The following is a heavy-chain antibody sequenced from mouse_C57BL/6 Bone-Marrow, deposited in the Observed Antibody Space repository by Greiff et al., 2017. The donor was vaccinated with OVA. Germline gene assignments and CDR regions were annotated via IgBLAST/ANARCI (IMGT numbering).Heavy chain of an antibody. CDR2: IRSKSNNYAT. D-gene: IGHD1-1*01. Sequence: EVQLVESGGGLVQPKGSLKLSCAASGFSFNTYAMNWVRQAPGKGLEWVARIRSKSNNYATYYADSVKDRFTISRDDSESMLYLQMNNLKTEDTAMYYCVRPLLRSPFAYWGQGTLVTVSA. V-gene: IGHV10-1*01. CDR3: VRPLLRSPFAY. CDR1: GFSFNTYA. J-gene: IGHJ3*01.